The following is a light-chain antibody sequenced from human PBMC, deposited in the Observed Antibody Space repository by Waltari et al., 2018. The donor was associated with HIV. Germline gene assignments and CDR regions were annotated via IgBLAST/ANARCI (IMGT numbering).Light chain of an antibody. Sequence: DIQMTQSPSSLSASVGDRVTVTCRASQNITDYLNWYQHKQGKAPKVLIYGASRLQSGVPARFSGSGSGTDFTLTIRGLQPEDFATYYCQESYSTPWTFGQGTKVEFK. CDR3: QESYSTPWT. J-gene: IGKJ1*01. V-gene: IGKV1-39*01. CDR1: QNITDY. CDR2: GAS.